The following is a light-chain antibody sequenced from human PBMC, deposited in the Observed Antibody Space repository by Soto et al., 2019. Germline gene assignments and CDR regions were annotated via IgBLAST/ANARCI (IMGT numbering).Light chain of an antibody. CDR1: SSDVGGYNY. J-gene: IGLJ2*01. Sequence: QSALTQPPSASGSPGQSVTISCTGTSSDVGGYNYVSWYQQHPGKAPKVMFYEVSKRPSGVPDRFSGSKSGNTASLTVSGLQAEDEADYYCGTWDSSLSAGVFGGGTKLTVL. CDR3: GTWDSSLSAGV. CDR2: EVS. V-gene: IGLV2-8*01.